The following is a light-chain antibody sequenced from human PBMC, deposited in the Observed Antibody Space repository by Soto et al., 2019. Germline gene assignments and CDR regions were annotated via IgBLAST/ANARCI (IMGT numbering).Light chain of an antibody. J-gene: IGKJ4*01. Sequence: IVLTQSPATLSLSPGEGATLSCRASQSIGDYVAWFQQKTGQAPRLLIYDGSNRAVGIPARFSGSASVTASTLTISSLEPEDFEVYYCQQRSAWPLTFGGGTRVEI. CDR1: QSIGDY. CDR3: QQRSAWPLT. CDR2: DGS. V-gene: IGKV3-11*01.